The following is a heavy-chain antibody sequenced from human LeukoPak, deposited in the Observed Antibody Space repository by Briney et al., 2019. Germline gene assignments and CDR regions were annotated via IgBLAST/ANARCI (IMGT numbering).Heavy chain of an antibody. D-gene: IGHD6-6*01. CDR3: ARGCIAARHGKYYFDY. Sequence: TSETLSLTCAVSGGSISSGGYSWSWIRQPPGKGLEWIGYIYHSGSTYYNPSLKSRVTISVDTSKNQFSLKLSSVTAADTAVYYCARGCIAARHGKYYFDYWGQGTLVTVSS. J-gene: IGHJ4*02. V-gene: IGHV4-30-2*01. CDR2: IYHSGST. CDR1: GGSISSGGYS.